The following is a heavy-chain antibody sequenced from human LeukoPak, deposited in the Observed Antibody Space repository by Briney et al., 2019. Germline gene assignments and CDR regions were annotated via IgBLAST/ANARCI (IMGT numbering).Heavy chain of an antibody. CDR2: INPNVSST. J-gene: IGHJ4*02. V-gene: IGHV1-46*01. CDR1: GYTFTSYY. D-gene: IGHD4-23*01. Sequence: ASVTVSCKASGYTFTSYYMHWVRQAPGQGLEWMGIINPNVSSTFYAQKFQGRVTMTRDTSTSTFYMELSSLKSEDTAMYYCAREGYGGNVGVPDYWGQGTRVTVSS. CDR3: AREGYGGNVGVPDY.